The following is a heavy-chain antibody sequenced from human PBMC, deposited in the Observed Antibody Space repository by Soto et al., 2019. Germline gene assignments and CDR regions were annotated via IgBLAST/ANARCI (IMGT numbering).Heavy chain of an antibody. Sequence: SVKVSCKASGGTFSSYAISWVRQAPGQGLEWMGGIIPIFGTANYAQKFQGRVTITADESTSTAYMELRSLRSDDTAVYYCARDRGVRNYDFWSGYYLFDYWG. CDR1: GGTFSSYA. CDR3: ARDRGVRNYDFWSGYYLFDY. D-gene: IGHD3-3*01. J-gene: IGHJ4*01. V-gene: IGHV1-69*13. CDR2: IIPIFGTA.